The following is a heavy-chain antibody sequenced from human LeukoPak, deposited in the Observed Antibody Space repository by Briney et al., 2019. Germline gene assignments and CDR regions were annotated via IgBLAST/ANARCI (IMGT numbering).Heavy chain of an antibody. V-gene: IGHV3-23*01. CDR3: AREYSSSWEYYYFDY. J-gene: IGHJ4*02. CDR2: ISGSGGST. Sequence: GGSLRLSCEASGFTFSSYAMSWVRQAPGKGLEWVSAISGSGGSTYYADSVKGRFTISRDNSKNTLYLQMNSLRAEDTAVYYCAREYSSSWEYYYFDYWGQGTLVTVSS. CDR1: GFTFSSYA. D-gene: IGHD6-6*01.